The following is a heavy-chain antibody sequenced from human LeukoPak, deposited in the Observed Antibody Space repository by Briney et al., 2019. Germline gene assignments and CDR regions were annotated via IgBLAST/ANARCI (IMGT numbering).Heavy chain of an antibody. CDR3: ARGRDSSGYRALDAFDI. CDR2: YSSGST. V-gene: IGHV4-31*01. Sequence: YSSGSTNYNPSLKSLVTISVDTSKNQFSLKLSSVPAADTAVYYCARGRDSSGYRALDAFDIWGQGTMVTVSS. J-gene: IGHJ3*02. D-gene: IGHD3-22*01.